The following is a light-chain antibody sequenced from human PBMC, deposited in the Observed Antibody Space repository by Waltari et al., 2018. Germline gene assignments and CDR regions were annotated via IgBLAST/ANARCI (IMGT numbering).Light chain of an antibody. CDR1: QSVSRN. V-gene: IGKV3-15*01. CDR3: QQYNDWPRT. CDR2: GSS. J-gene: IGKJ1*01. Sequence: EIVMTQSPATLSVSPGERATLSCRASQSVSRNLAWYQQKPGQAPRLLLYGSSTRATGIPARFSGSVSGTELTLTISGLQSEDSAVYYCQQYNDWPRTFGLGTRVEIE.